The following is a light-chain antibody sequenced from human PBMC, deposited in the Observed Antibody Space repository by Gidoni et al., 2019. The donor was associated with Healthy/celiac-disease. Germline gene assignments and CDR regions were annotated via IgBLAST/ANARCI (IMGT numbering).Light chain of an antibody. Sequence: SALTQPDSVSGSPGPSITISCTGTSSDVGGYNYVSWYQQHPGKAPKLMIYDVSNRPSGVSNRFSGSKSGNTASLTISGLQAEDEADYYCSSYTSSSTLVFGGGTKLTVL. V-gene: IGLV2-14*03. CDR2: DVS. J-gene: IGLJ2*01. CDR1: SSDVGGYNY. CDR3: SSYTSSSTLV.